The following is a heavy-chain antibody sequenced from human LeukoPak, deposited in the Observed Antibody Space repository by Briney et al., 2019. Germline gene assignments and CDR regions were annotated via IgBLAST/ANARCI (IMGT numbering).Heavy chain of an antibody. V-gene: IGHV4-61*02. D-gene: IGHD1-1*01. CDR2: IYTSGST. Sequence: SQTLSLTCTVPGGSISSGSYYWSWIRQPAGKGLEWIGRIYTSGSTNYNPSLKSRVTISVDTSKNQFSLKLSSVTAADTAVYYCARDGVPGLFDYWGQGTLVTVSS. CDR3: ARDGVPGLFDY. J-gene: IGHJ4*02. CDR1: GGSISSGSYY.